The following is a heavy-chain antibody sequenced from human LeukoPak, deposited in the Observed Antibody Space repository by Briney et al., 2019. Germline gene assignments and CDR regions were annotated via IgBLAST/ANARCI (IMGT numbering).Heavy chain of an antibody. V-gene: IGHV1-46*01. Sequence: GASVKVSRTASGYTFTRYYIHWVRQAPGQGLEWMGIINPSGGSTTYTQKFQGRVTVTGDTSTSTVYMELSSLRSEDTAVYYCARGPYRYFDCWGQGTLVTVSS. D-gene: IGHD5-18*01. CDR3: ARGPYRYFDC. CDR2: INPSGGST. J-gene: IGHJ4*02. CDR1: GYTFTRYY.